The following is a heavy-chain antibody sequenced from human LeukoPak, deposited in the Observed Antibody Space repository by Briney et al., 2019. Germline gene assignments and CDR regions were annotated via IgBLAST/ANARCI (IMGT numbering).Heavy chain of an antibody. D-gene: IGHD5-12*01. V-gene: IGHV5-51*01. CDR3: ARHDGNGDDYQSPYVFMDV. CDR1: GYVFPSYW. CDR2: IYPGDSET. J-gene: IGHJ6*03. Sequence: GESLKISCKGSGYVFPSYWIGWVRQMPGKGLAWMGIIYPGDSETRYSPSFQGQVTISADKSISTAYLQWSSLEASDTAMYFCARHDGNGDDYQSPYVFMDVWGNGTTVTVSS.